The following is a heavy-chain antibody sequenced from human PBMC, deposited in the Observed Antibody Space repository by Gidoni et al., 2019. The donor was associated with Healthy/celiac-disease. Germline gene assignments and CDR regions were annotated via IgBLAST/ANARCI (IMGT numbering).Heavy chain of an antibody. V-gene: IGHV4-38-2*01. J-gene: IGHJ5*02. CDR1: GYSISSGYY. Sequence: QVQLQESGPGLVKPSETLSLTCAVSGYSISSGYYWGWIRQPPGKGLEWIGSIYHSGSTYYNPSLKSRVTISVDTSKNQFSLKLSSVTAADTAVYYCARAPGPFGVVSIWFDPWGQGTLVTVSS. CDR3: ARAPGPFGVVSIWFDP. CDR2: IYHSGST. D-gene: IGHD3-3*01.